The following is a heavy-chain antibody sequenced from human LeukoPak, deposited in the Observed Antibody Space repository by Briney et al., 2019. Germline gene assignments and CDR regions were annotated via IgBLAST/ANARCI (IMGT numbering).Heavy chain of an antibody. V-gene: IGHV3-30*02. J-gene: IGHJ4*02. D-gene: IGHD2-21*02. CDR2: IRHDGSIK. Sequence: GGSLGLSCAASGFTFSTYAMHWVRQAPGQGLDWVAFIRHDGSIKYYADSVKGRFTISRDNSKNTLYLQMNSLRTEDTAVYYCARGDCSGDCYHPLYYWGQGSLVTVSS. CDR3: ARGDCSGDCYHPLYY. CDR1: GFTFSTYA.